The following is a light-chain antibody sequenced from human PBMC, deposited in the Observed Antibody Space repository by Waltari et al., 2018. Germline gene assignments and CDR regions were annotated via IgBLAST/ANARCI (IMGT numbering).Light chain of an antibody. CDR2: DNS. CDR1: DIGRQN. Sequence: SYVVTQPPSVSLAPGKTATITCGGHDIGRQNVSWYQQRPGQAPVLVVYDNSDRSSGVPERFSGSNSGDTATLTISRVEVGDETDFYCQVWDSTTDHAIFGGGTKLTVL. V-gene: IGLV3-21*03. CDR3: QVWDSTTDHAI. J-gene: IGLJ2*01.